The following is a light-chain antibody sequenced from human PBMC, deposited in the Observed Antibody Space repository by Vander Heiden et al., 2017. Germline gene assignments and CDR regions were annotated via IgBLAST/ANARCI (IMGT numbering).Light chain of an antibody. Sequence: EIVLTQSPGTLSLSPGERATISCRASQSVSSSYLAWYQQKPGQATRLLIYGASSRATGIPDRFSGSGSGTDFTLTISRLEPEDFAVYYCQQYGSSPRTFGQGTKVEIK. J-gene: IGKJ1*01. CDR3: QQYGSSPRT. CDR2: GAS. CDR1: QSVSSSY. V-gene: IGKV3-20*01.